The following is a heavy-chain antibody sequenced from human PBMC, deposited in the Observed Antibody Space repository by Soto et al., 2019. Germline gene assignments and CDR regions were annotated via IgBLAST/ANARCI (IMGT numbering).Heavy chain of an antibody. CDR1: GFTFSSYA. J-gene: IGHJ4*02. D-gene: IGHD6-19*01. Sequence: EVQLLESGGGLVQPGGSLRLSCAASGFTFSSYAMSWVRQAPGKGLEWVSAISGSGGSTYYADSVKGRFTISRDNSKNTLYLQMNSLRAEDTAVYYCAKDRTRYSSGWDYYFDSWGQGTLVTVSS. V-gene: IGHV3-23*01. CDR2: ISGSGGST. CDR3: AKDRTRYSSGWDYYFDS.